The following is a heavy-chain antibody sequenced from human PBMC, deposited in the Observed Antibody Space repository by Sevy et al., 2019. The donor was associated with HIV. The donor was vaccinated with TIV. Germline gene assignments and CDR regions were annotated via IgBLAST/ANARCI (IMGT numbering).Heavy chain of an antibody. CDR1: GGSFSGYY. Sequence: SETLSLTCAVYGGSFSGYYWSWIRQPPGKGLEWIGEINHSGSTNYNPSLKSRVTISVDTSKNQFSLKLGSVTAADTAVYYCARGFRTYYDILTGYYPRYYYYGMDVWGQGTTVTVSS. V-gene: IGHV4-34*01. CDR3: ARGFRTYYDILTGYYPRYYYYGMDV. D-gene: IGHD3-9*01. CDR2: INHSGST. J-gene: IGHJ6*02.